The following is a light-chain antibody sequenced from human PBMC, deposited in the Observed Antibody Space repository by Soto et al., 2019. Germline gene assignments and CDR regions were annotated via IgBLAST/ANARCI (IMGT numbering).Light chain of an antibody. V-gene: IGKV1-39*01. CDR2: AAS. CDR1: PSISTY. Sequence: DIQMTQSPSSLSASVGDRVTITCRASPSISTYLNWYQKKPGKDPKLLIYAASSLQTGVPSRFSGSGSGTDFNLTISSLQTEDFATYGCQQAYSTPWAFGQGTKVDIK. CDR3: QQAYSTPWA. J-gene: IGKJ1*01.